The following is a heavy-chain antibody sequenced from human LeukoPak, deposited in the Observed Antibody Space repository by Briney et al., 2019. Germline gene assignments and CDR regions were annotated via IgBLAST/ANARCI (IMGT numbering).Heavy chain of an antibody. J-gene: IGHJ5*02. V-gene: IGHV1-2*02. CDR1: GYTFTCYY. Sequence: ASVTVSCKASGYTFTCYYMHWVRQVPGQGREGLGWIKPNSGSTNYAQRFQGRVTMTRDTSINTGQMELSGMTSDDTAVYYCARSGRPDFNWFDPWGQGTLVTVSS. D-gene: IGHD2/OR15-2a*01. CDR2: IKPNSGST. CDR3: ARSGRPDFNWFDP.